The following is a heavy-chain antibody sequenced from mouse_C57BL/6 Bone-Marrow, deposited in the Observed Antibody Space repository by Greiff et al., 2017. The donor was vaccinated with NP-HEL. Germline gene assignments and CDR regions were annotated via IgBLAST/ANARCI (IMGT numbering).Heavy chain of an antibody. CDR1: GYTFTSYG. V-gene: IGHV1-64*01. CDR3: ARNAWFAY. Sequence: VQLQQPGAELVKPGASVKLSCKASGYTFTSYGIHWVKQRPGQGLEWIGMIHPNSGSTNYNEKFKSKATLTVDKSSSTAYMQLRSLTSADSAVYYCARNAWFAYWGQGTLVTVSA. J-gene: IGHJ3*01. CDR2: IHPNSGST.